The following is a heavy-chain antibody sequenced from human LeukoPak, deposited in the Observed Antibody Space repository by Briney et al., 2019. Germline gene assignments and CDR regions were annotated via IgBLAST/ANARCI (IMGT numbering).Heavy chain of an antibody. CDR1: GYTFTGYY. CDR3: ARDLGYYGSGRTNDY. D-gene: IGHD3-10*01. J-gene: IGHJ4*02. CDR2: INPNSGGT. Sequence: EASVKVSCKASGYTFTGYYMHWVRQASGQGLEWMGWINPNSGGTNYAQKFQGRVTMTRDTSISTAYMELSRLRSDDTAVYYCARDLGYYGSGRTNDYWGQGTLVTVSS. V-gene: IGHV1-2*02.